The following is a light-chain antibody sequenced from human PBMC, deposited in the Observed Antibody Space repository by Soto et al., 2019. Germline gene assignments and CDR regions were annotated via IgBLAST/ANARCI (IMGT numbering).Light chain of an antibody. Sequence: ETVLTQSPGTLSLSPGERATLSCRASQSVGSTYLAWYQQKPGQAPRLLIYDTFNRATGIPYRFSGSGSGTDFTLTISRLEPEDFAVYHCQQYGNPPWTFGQGTKLELK. J-gene: IGKJ2*01. CDR1: QSVGSTY. V-gene: IGKV3-20*01. CDR3: QQYGNPPWT. CDR2: DTF.